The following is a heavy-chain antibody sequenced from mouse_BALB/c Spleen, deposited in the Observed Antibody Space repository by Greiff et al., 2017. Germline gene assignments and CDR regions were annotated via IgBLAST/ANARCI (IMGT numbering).Heavy chain of an antibody. V-gene: IGHV1-82*01. CDR2: IYPGDGDT. CDR1: GYAFSSSW. Sequence: QVQLKESGPELVKPGASVKISCKASGYAFSSSWMNWVKQRPGQGLEWIGRIYPGDGDTNYNGKFKGKATLTADKSSSTAYMQLSSLTSVDSAVYFCARSYYDYDGAFAYWGQGTLVTVSA. D-gene: IGHD2-4*01. J-gene: IGHJ3*01. CDR3: ARSYYDYDGAFAY.